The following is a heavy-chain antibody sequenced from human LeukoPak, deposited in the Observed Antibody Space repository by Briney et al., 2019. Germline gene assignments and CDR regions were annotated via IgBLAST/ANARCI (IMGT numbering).Heavy chain of an antibody. CDR1: GFTFSWFW. Sequence: GGSLGLSCAASGFTFSWFWMSWVRQAPGKGLEWVANIKEDGSEKYYVDSVKGRFTISRDNAKNSLYLQMNSLRVEDTAVYYCARLEAVWGKGTTVTVSS. V-gene: IGHV3-7*01. D-gene: IGHD3-3*01. CDR3: ARLEAV. J-gene: IGHJ6*04. CDR2: IKEDGSEK.